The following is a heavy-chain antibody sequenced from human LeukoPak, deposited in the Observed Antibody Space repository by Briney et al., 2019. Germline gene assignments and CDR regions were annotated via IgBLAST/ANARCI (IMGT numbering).Heavy chain of an antibody. CDR2: ISHTEGT. Sequence: PSETLSLTCGVFGVSINDYYWSWIRDSPGKGLEWIGEISHTEGTSYNPSLESRVTMSVGTSENQLSLKLIFVTAADTAVYYCARIRCGHSGSVCYNHWGLGTLVTVSS. CDR1: GVSINDYY. D-gene: IGHD3-9*01. J-gene: IGHJ4*02. V-gene: IGHV4-34*01. CDR3: ARIRCGHSGSVCYNH.